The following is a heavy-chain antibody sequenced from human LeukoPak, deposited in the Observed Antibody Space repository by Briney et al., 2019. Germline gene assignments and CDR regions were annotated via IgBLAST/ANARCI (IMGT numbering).Heavy chain of an antibody. CDR2: ISYDGSDK. V-gene: IGHV3-30*18. Sequence: GGSLRLSCATSGFTFSHYGMHWVRQAPGKGLEWVAVISYDGSDKYYADSVKGRFTISRDNSKNTLYLQMNSLRGEDTAVYYCAKEGRRYFDYWGQGNLVTVST. J-gene: IGHJ4*02. CDR3: AKEGRRYFDY. CDR1: GFTFSHYG.